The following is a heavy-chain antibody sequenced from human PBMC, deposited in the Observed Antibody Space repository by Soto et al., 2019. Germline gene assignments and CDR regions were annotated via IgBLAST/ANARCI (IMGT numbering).Heavy chain of an antibody. CDR1: GFTFSNYW. J-gene: IGHJ4*02. V-gene: IGHV3-74*01. D-gene: IGHD5-18*01. CDR3: ASVGRRGYSYGYFDY. Sequence: PGGSLRLSCAASGFTFSNYWMHWVRQAPGKGLVWVSRINSDGSRKNYADTVKGRFTISRDNSKNTLYLQMNSLRAEDTAVYYCASVGRRGYSYGYFDYWGQGTLVTVSS. CDR2: INSDGSRK.